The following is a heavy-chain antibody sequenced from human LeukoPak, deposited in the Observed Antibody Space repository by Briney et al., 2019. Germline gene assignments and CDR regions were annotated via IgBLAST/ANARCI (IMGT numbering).Heavy chain of an antibody. J-gene: IGHJ3*02. D-gene: IGHD3-22*01. CDR3: ASNDATVPHYYDSSGHDAFDI. V-gene: IGHV4-39*01. CDR2: IYYSGST. CDR1: GGSISSSSYY. Sequence: TPSETLSLTCTASGGSISSSSYYWGCIRPPPGTGLEWIGSIYYSGSTYSHPSINSRATISADTSKNQFSLKLSCVTATDTPVYYCASNDATVPHYYDSSGHDAFDIWGQGTMVTVSS.